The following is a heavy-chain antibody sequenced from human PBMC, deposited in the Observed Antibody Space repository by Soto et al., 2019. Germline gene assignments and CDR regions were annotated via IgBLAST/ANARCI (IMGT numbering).Heavy chain of an antibody. Sequence: ASETLSLTCTLSGGSISSYYWSWIRQPPGNGLEWIGYIYYSGSTNYNPSLKSRVTISVDTSKNQFSLKLSSVTAADTAVYYCARGRQWLVSRVSYYYYMDVWGKGTTVTVSS. CDR2: IYYSGST. CDR3: ARGRQWLVSRVSYYYYMDV. J-gene: IGHJ6*03. CDR1: GGSISSYY. V-gene: IGHV4-59*01. D-gene: IGHD6-19*01.